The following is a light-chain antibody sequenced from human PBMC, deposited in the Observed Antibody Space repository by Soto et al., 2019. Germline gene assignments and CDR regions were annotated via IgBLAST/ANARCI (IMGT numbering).Light chain of an antibody. Sequence: EIVLTQSPATLSLSPGERATLSCRASQSVSSYLAWYQQKPGQAPRLLIYDASTRATGIPARFSGSGSGTDFTLTISSLEPEDFAVYYCQQRSNSPQTFGQGTKVEIK. V-gene: IGKV3-11*01. CDR2: DAS. J-gene: IGKJ1*01. CDR1: QSVSSY. CDR3: QQRSNSPQT.